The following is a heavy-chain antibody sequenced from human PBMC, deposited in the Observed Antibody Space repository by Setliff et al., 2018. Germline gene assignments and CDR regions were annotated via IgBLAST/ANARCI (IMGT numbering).Heavy chain of an antibody. CDR3: AKSRRPAGTGYRGHFDS. D-gene: IGHD6-13*01. V-gene: IGHV3-74*01. J-gene: IGHJ4*02. Sequence: GGSLRLSCAASGFTFSSHWMHWVRQGPGKGPVWVSRINSDGSRTDYADSVKGRFTISRDNSKSTVFLLMGSLRAEDTAVYYCAKSRRPAGTGYRGHFDSWGQGTLVTVSS. CDR2: INSDGSRT. CDR1: GFTFSSHW.